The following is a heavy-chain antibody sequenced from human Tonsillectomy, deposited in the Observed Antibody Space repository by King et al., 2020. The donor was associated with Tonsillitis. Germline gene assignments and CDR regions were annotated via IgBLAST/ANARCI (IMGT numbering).Heavy chain of an antibody. CDR2: IYSGGST. Sequence: VQLVESGGGLVQPGGSLRLSCAASGFTVSRNYMSWVRQAPGKGLEWVSVIYSGGSTYYADSVKGRFTISRHNSKNTVYLQMHSLRAEDTAVYYCARDGSLSIRYDYRDYVDSSYYGVDVWGQGTTVTVSS. V-gene: IGHV3-53*04. D-gene: IGHD4-17*01. CDR3: ARDGSLSIRYDYRDYVDSSYYGVDV. J-gene: IGHJ6*02. CDR1: GFTVSRNY.